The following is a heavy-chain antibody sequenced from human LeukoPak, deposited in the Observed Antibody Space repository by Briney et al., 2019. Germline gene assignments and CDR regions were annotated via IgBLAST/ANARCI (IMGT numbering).Heavy chain of an antibody. J-gene: IGHJ5*02. CDR2: ISTNSGYT. Sequence: ASMKVSCKSSGYTFTSYGISWVRQAHGQGLEWMGWISTNSGYTKYAQKFQDRVTMTTDTSTSTSYMELRSLRSDDTAVYYCARDYFHSSGSYYDCFDPWGQGALVTVSS. CDR3: ARDYFHSSGSYYDCFDP. CDR1: GYTFTSYG. D-gene: IGHD3-22*01. V-gene: IGHV1-18*01.